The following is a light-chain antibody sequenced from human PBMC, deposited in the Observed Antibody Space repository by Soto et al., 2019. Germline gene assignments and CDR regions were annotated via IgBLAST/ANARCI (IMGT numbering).Light chain of an antibody. V-gene: IGLV3-21*02. CDR3: QVWAGGTDHLYV. CDR1: NIGGKT. J-gene: IGLJ1*01. Sequence: SYGLTQPPSVSVAPGQTARITCGGNNIGGKTVHWYQQRPGQAPVLVVYDDSDRPSGIPERFSGSNSGNTATLTISRVEAGDEADYYCQVWAGGTDHLYVFGTGTKLTVL. CDR2: DDS.